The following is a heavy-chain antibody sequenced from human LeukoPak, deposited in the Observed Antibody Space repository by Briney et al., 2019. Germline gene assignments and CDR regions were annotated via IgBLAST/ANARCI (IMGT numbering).Heavy chain of an antibody. D-gene: IGHD4-17*01. V-gene: IGHV4-39*07. Sequence: PSETLSLTCTVSGGSISSSSYYWGWIRQPPGKGLEWIGNIYYSGSTYYNPSLKSRVTISVDTSKNQFSLKLSSVTAADTAVYYCARGDDYGDYYFDYWGQGTLVTVSS. CDR3: ARGDDYGDYYFDY. CDR1: GGSISSSSYY. CDR2: IYYSGST. J-gene: IGHJ4*02.